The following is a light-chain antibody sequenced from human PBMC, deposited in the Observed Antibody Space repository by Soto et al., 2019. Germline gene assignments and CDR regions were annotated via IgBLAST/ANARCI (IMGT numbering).Light chain of an antibody. CDR1: QGIRSY. CDR2: AAS. CDR3: QQLNRYPYT. V-gene: IGKV1-9*01. Sequence: DIQLTQSPSFLSPSVGDRVTISCRASQGIRSYLAWYQQKPGKAPKLLIYAASTLQSRVPSRLSGSGSGTEFTLTISSLEPEDFATYYCQQLNRYPYTFGQGTKLEIK. J-gene: IGKJ2*01.